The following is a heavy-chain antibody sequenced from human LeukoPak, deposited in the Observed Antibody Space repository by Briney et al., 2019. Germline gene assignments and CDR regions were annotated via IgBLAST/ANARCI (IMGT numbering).Heavy chain of an antibody. J-gene: IGHJ4*02. D-gene: IGHD6-6*01. CDR3: ARYPPAVAANTYG. CDR2: IYSGGST. V-gene: IGHV3-66*01. Sequence: GGSLRLSCAASGVTVGNNYMNWVRQAPGKGLEWVSLIYSGGSTHYADSVKGRFTISRDNFKNTLYLQMNSLRVDDTAVYYCARYPPAVAANTYGWGQGTLVTVSS. CDR1: GVTVGNNY.